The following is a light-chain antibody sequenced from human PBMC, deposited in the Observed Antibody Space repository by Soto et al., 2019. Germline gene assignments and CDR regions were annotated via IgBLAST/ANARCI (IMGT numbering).Light chain of an antibody. CDR2: EGS. Sequence: QPVLTQPASVSGSPGQSITISCTGTSSDVGSYNLVSWYQQHPGKAPKLMIYEGSKRPSGVSNRFSGSKSGNTASLTISGLQAEDEADYYCWSYACSTAHVVFGGGTKLTVL. V-gene: IGLV2-23*01. CDR1: SSDVGSYNL. CDR3: WSYACSTAHVV. J-gene: IGLJ2*01.